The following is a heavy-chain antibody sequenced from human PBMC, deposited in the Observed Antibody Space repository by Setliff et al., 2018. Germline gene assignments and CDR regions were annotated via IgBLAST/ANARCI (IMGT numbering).Heavy chain of an antibody. CDR2: FSGDYNNT. CDR1: GFMFSRYA. Sequence: GGSLRLSCAASGFMFSRYAMSWVRQAPGRGLWWVSSFSGDYNNTYYKDSVKGRFTISRDNSKNTLHLPMNSLKDEDTALYYCARLGDSGGFDSWGQGTLVTVSS. J-gene: IGHJ4*02. D-gene: IGHD3-22*01. V-gene: IGHV3-23*01. CDR3: ARLGDSGGFDS.